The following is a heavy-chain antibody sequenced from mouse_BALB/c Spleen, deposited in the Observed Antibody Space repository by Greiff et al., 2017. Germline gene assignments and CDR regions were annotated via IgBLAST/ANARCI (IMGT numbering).Heavy chain of an antibody. CDR1: GFNIKDTY. CDR3: ARNGNYGGIAY. CDR2: IDPANGNT. J-gene: IGHJ3*01. V-gene: IGHV14-3*02. D-gene: IGHD2-1*01. Sequence: VQLQQSGAELVKPGASVKLSCTASGFNIKDTYMHWVKQRPEQGLEWIGRIDPANGNTKYDPKFQGKATITADTSSNTAYLQLSSLTSEDTAVYYCARNGNYGGIAYWGQGTLVTVAA.